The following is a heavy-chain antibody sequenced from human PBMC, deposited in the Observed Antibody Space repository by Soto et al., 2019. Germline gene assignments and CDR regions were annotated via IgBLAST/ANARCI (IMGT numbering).Heavy chain of an antibody. V-gene: IGHV6-1*01. CDR1: GDSVSSNSAA. D-gene: IGHD6-13*01. Sequence: PSQTRALTCAISGDSVSSNSAAGNWIRQSPSRGLEWLGRTYYRSKWYNDYAVSVKSRITINPDTSKNQFSLQLNSVTPEDTAVYYXAREAPYSSSWFDAFDIWGQGTMVTVSS. J-gene: IGHJ3*02. CDR2: TYYRSKWYN. CDR3: AREAPYSSSWFDAFDI.